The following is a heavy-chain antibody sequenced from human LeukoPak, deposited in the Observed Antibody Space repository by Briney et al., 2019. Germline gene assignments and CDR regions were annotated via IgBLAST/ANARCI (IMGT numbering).Heavy chain of an antibody. Sequence: GGSLRLSCAASGFTFSSYEMNWVRQAPGKGLEWVSNISSSGSSMNYADSVKGRFTISRDNGKNSLSLQMNSLRAEDTAVYYCARDRADFWSGYHDYWGQGTLVTVSS. V-gene: IGHV3-48*03. CDR2: ISSSGSSM. J-gene: IGHJ4*02. CDR3: ARDRADFWSGYHDY. CDR1: GFTFSSYE. D-gene: IGHD3-3*01.